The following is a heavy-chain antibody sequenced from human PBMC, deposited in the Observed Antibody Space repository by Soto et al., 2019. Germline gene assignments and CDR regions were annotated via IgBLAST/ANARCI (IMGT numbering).Heavy chain of an antibody. CDR2: IYYSGST. J-gene: IGHJ5*02. Sequence: SETLSLTCTVSGGSISSYYWSWIRQPPGKGLEWIGYIYYSGSTNYNPSLKSRVTISVDTSKNQFSLKLSSVTAADTAVYYCAREIRPTYYDFWSGYYNPRWFDTWGQGTLVTVSS. D-gene: IGHD3-3*01. CDR1: GGSISSYY. CDR3: AREIRPTYYDFWSGYYNPRWFDT. V-gene: IGHV4-59*01.